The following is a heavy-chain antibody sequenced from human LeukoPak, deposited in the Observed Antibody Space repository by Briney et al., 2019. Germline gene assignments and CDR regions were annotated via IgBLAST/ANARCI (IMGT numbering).Heavy chain of an antibody. Sequence: QPGGSLRLSCAVSGFTFSSYWMTWVRQAPGKGLEWVANIKQDGSEKYYVDSVKGRFTISRDNPKNSLYLQMNSLRAEDTAVYYCARGLLGSSAYYNNWGQGTLVTVPS. CDR1: GFTFSSYW. V-gene: IGHV3-7*04. CDR3: ARGLLGSSAYYNN. D-gene: IGHD3-22*01. J-gene: IGHJ4*02. CDR2: IKQDGSEK.